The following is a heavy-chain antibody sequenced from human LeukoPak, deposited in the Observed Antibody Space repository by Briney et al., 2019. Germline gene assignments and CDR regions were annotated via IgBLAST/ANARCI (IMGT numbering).Heavy chain of an antibody. J-gene: IGHJ3*02. CDR3: ARLRRGSYQGDAFDI. D-gene: IGHD1-26*01. V-gene: IGHV1-2*02. CDR2: INPNSGGT. CDR1: GYTFTGYY. Sequence: ASVKVSCKASGYTFTGYYMHWVRQAPGQGLEWVGWINPNSGGTNYAQKFQGRVTMTRDTSISTAYMELSSLRSDDTAVYYCARLRRGSYQGDAFDIWGQGTMVTVSS.